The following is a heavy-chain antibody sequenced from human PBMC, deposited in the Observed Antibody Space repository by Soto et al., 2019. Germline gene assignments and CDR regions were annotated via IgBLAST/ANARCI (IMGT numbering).Heavy chain of an antibody. J-gene: IGHJ2*01. CDR1: GFTFSNYS. Sequence: EVQVLDSGGVLVQPGGSLRLSCAASGFTFSNYSLSCVRQAPGKWLEWVSTIHGGGDYSHYTDSVKGRFTISRANARNTLFLQVHNLRAEDTAVYYCTKNSGSGSSLNLSFDVWGRGTRVTVSS. CDR2: IHGGGDYS. V-gene: IGHV3-23*01. CDR3: TKNSGSGSSLNLSFDV. D-gene: IGHD1-26*01.